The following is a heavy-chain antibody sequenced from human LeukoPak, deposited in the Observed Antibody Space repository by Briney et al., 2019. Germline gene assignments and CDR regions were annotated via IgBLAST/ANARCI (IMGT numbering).Heavy chain of an antibody. CDR3: ARSYSEVVYFDWSELNYYMDV. CDR2: IYYSGST. J-gene: IGHJ6*03. D-gene: IGHD3-9*01. CDR1: GGSISSSSYY. V-gene: IGHV4-39*07. Sequence: SETLSLTCTVSGGSISSSSYYWGWIRQPPGKGLEWIGSIYYSGSTYYNPSLKSRVTISVDTSKNQFSLKLSSVTAADTAVYYCARSYSEVVYFDWSELNYYMDVWGKGTTVTISS.